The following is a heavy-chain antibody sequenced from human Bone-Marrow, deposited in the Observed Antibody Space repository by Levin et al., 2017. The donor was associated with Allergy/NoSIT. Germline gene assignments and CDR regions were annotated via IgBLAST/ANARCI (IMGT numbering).Heavy chain of an antibody. CDR3: ARDKRAATPYYLDD. D-gene: IGHD2-15*01. Sequence: GGSLRLSCAASGFTFDDYAMHWVRQAPGKGLEWVSGISWNSGSRGYADSVKGRFTISRDNAKNSLYLQMNSLRPEDTVLYYCARDKRAATPYYLDDWGQGTLVTVSS. J-gene: IGHJ4*02. CDR2: ISWNSGSR. CDR1: GFTFDDYA. V-gene: IGHV3-9*01.